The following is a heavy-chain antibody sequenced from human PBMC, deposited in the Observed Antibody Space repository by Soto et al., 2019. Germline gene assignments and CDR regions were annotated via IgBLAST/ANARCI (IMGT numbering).Heavy chain of an antibody. V-gene: IGHV1-18*01. D-gene: IGHD3-10*01. CDR3: ARGRGQLLLGRRDYGIDV. J-gene: IGHJ6*02. Sequence: GASVKVSCKASGYTFTSYGISWVRQAPGQGLEWMGWISAYNGNTNYAQKLQGRVTMTTDTSTSTAYMELRSLRSEDTAMYYCARGRGQLLLGRRDYGIDVWGQGTTVTVSS. CDR1: GYTFTSYG. CDR2: ISAYNGNT.